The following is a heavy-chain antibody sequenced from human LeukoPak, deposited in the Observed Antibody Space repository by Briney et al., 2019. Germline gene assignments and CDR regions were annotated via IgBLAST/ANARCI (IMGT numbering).Heavy chain of an antibody. D-gene: IGHD3-10*01. CDR3: AKDQSYYNWFDP. V-gene: IGHV3-23*01. CDR2: IDANGVAT. Sequence: QPGGSLRLSCAASGFTFSSYAMTWVRQAPGKGLEWVSSIDANGVATFYAESVKGRFSISRDNAKNTVGLQMHSLTAEDTAVYYCAKDQSYYNWFDPWGQGTLVTVSP. CDR1: GFTFSSYA. J-gene: IGHJ5*02.